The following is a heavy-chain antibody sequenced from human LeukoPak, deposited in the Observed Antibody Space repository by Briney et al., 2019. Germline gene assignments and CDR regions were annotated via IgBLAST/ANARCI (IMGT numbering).Heavy chain of an antibody. CDR3: ARGVQLVQGFWFDP. D-gene: IGHD6-6*01. CDR1: GDSISRSTYY. CDR2: VYYGRSP. J-gene: IGHJ5*02. Sequence: SETLSLTCTVSGDSISRSTYYWAWIRQPPGKGLEWIGSVYYGRSPYFNPSLESRVTISVDTSENQFSLKLSSVTAADTAVYYCARGVQLVQGFWFDPWGQGTLVTVSS. V-gene: IGHV4-39*07.